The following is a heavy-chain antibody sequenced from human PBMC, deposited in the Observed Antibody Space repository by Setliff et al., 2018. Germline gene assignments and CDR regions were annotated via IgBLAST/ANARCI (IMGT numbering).Heavy chain of an antibody. Sequence: SETLSLTCTVSGGSISTTDYYWGWIRQPPGKGLEWIGCVYYSGNTYYSPSPKSRVTMFVDTSKNQFSLMPYSVTAADTAIYYCARYDSSGYSENYYFDYWGQGTLVTVSS. V-gene: IGHV4-39*07. CDR1: GGSISTTDYY. CDR2: VYYSGNT. J-gene: IGHJ4*02. CDR3: ARYDSSGYSENYYFDY. D-gene: IGHD3-22*01.